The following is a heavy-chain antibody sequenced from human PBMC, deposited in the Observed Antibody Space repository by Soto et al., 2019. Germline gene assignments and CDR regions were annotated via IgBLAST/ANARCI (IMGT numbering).Heavy chain of an antibody. V-gene: IGHV4-4*07. CDR2: IYTSGST. CDR3: ARDGSDYGDYDWFDP. CDR1: GGSISSYY. Sequence: QVQLQESGPGLVKPSETLSLTCTVSGGSISSYYWSWIRQPAGKGLEWIGRIYTSGSTNYNPSLKGRGILSVDTSKNKVSLTLSYVTAADTAVYYCARDGSDYGDYDWFDPWGQGTLVTVSS. J-gene: IGHJ5*02. D-gene: IGHD4-17*01.